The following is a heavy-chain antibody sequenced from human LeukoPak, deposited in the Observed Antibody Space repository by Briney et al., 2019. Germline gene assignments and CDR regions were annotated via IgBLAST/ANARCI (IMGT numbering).Heavy chain of an antibody. CDR1: RFTFSSYA. V-gene: IGHV3-23*01. Sequence: GGSLRLSCAASRFTFSSYAMSWVRQAPGKGLEWVSSISGSGGTTFYADSVRGRFTISRDNSKNTLYLQMNSLRAEDTAVYYCAKDPYYDSSGYYYDYWGQGTLVTVSS. J-gene: IGHJ4*02. D-gene: IGHD3-22*01. CDR2: ISGSGGTT. CDR3: AKDPYYDSSGYYYDY.